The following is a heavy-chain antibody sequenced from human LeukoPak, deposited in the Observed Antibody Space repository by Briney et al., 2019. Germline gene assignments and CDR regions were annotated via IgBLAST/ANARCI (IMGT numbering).Heavy chain of an antibody. D-gene: IGHD3-16*01. Sequence: GGSLRLSCAASGFTFSSYAMSWVRQAPGKGLEWVSAISGSGGSTYYADSVKGRFTISRDNAENSLYLQMNSLRVEDTAVYYCARDTDYPHYYFDYWGQGTLVTVSS. CDR1: GFTFSSYA. CDR2: ISGSGGST. CDR3: ARDTDYPHYYFDY. J-gene: IGHJ4*02. V-gene: IGHV3-23*01.